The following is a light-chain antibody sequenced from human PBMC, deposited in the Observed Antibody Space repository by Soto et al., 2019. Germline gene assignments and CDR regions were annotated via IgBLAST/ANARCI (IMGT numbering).Light chain of an antibody. J-gene: IGLJ1*01. Sequence: SYELTQPPSVSVAPGQTATIPCGGNHIGSKSVHWYQLRPGQAPVLVVYDDNDRPSGIPERFSGSNSGNTATLTISRVEAGDEADYYCQVWDSSSDHYVFGTGTKVTVL. CDR2: DDN. CDR1: HIGSKS. V-gene: IGLV3-21*02. CDR3: QVWDSSSDHYV.